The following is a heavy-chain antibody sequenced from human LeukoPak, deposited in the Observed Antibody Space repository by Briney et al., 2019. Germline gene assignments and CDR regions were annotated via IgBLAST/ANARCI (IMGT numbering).Heavy chain of an antibody. J-gene: IGHJ6*02. CDR3: ARAAGYSSSWYSPSNYYYGMDV. V-gene: IGHV1-2*02. D-gene: IGHD6-13*01. CDR1: GYTFTGYY. Sequence: ASVKVSCKASGYTFTGYYMHWVRQAPGQGLEWMGWINPNSGGTNYAQKFQGRVTMTRDTSISTAYMELSRLRSDDTAVYYCARAAGYSSSWYSPSNYYYGMDVWGQGTTVTVSS. CDR2: INPNSGGT.